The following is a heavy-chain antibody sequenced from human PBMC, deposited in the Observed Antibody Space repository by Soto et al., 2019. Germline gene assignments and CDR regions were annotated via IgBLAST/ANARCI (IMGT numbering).Heavy chain of an antibody. CDR2: ISAYNGNT. CDR1: GYTFTSYG. J-gene: IGHJ5*02. CDR3: ARDFSSSWYLGWFDP. V-gene: IGHV1-18*01. D-gene: IGHD6-13*01. Sequence: QVQLVQSGAEVKKPGASVKVSCKASGYTFTSYGISWVRQAPGQGLEWMGWISAYNGNTNYAQKLQGRVTMTTDTSTCTAYMELSSLRSDGTGVYYWARDFSSSWYLGWFDPWGQGTLVTVSS.